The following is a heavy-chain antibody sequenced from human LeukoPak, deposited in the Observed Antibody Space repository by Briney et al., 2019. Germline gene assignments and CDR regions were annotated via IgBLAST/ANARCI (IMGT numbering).Heavy chain of an antibody. V-gene: IGHV1-18*04. Sequence: GASVKVSCKASDYTFTSYGISWVRQAPGQGLEYMGWVSANNGDTSYPQKVQGRATMTTDTSTTTAYMELRSLRSDDTAVYYCARKGTGLAFDVWGQGTMVTVSS. CDR3: ARKGTGLAFDV. CDR2: VSANNGDT. D-gene: IGHD3-10*01. CDR1: DYTFTSYG. J-gene: IGHJ3*01.